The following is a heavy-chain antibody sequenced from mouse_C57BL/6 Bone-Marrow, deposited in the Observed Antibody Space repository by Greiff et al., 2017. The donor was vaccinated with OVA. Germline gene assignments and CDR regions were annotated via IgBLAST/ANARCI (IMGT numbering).Heavy chain of an antibody. J-gene: IGHJ1*03. Sequence: QVTLKVSGPGILQPSQTLSLTCSFSGFSLSTFGMGVGWIRQPSGKGLEWLAPIWWDDDKYYNPALKSRLTISKDTSKNQVFLKIANVDTADTATYYCARRYYGSSYGGYWYFDVWGTGTTVTVSS. CDR1: GFSLSTFGMG. CDR2: IWWDDDK. D-gene: IGHD1-1*01. V-gene: IGHV8-8*01. CDR3: ARRYYGSSYGGYWYFDV.